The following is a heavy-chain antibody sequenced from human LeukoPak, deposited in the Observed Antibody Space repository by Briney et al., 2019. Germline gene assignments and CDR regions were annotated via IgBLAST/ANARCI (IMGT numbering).Heavy chain of an antibody. J-gene: IGHJ4*02. CDR2: IYYSGST. CDR1: GGSISSGDYY. V-gene: IGHV4-30-4*01. CDR3: ARAGGSGGLLWFGELPTTYFDY. D-gene: IGHD3-10*01. Sequence: SETLSLTCTVSGGSISSGDYYWSWMRQPPGKGVEWIGYIYYSGSTYYNPSLKSRVTISVDTSKNQFSLKLSSVTAADTAVYYCARAGGSGGLLWFGELPTTYFDYWGQGTLVTVSS.